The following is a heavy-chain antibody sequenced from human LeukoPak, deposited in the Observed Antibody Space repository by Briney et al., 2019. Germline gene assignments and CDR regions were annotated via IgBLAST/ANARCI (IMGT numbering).Heavy chain of an antibody. V-gene: IGHV3-9*01. CDR3: ARRAPHYDSSGYYSAGAYYFDY. Sequence: GGSLRLSCAASGFTFDDYAMHWVRQAPGKGLEWVSGISWNSGSIGYADSVKGRFTISRDNAKNSLYLQMNSLRAEDTAVYYCARRAPHYDSSGYYSAGAYYFDYWGQGTLVTVSS. J-gene: IGHJ4*02. D-gene: IGHD3-22*01. CDR2: ISWNSGSI. CDR1: GFTFDDYA.